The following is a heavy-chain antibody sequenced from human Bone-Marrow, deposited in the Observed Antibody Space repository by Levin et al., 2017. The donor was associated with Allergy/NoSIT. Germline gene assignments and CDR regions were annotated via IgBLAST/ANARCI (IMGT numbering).Heavy chain of an antibody. J-gene: IGHJ5*02. D-gene: IGHD3-3*01. Sequence: SQTLSLPCTVSGGSIRSGTHYWGWIRQPPGKGLEWIVTISDSGNTYHNPSLTSRVTISVDTSRNQVSLNLTSVTAADTAVYYCARTIEVSTIFGSLTPKNWFDPWGQGTLVTVSS. V-gene: IGHV4-39*07. CDR3: ARTIEVSTIFGSLTPKNWFDP. CDR1: GGSIRSGTHY. CDR2: ISDSGNT.